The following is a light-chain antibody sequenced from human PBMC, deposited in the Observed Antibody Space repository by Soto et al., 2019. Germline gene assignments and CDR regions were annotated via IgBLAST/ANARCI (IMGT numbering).Light chain of an antibody. CDR2: EVS. CDR1: SSDVGAYNY. CDR3: SSYAGSNTYV. Sequence: QSALTQPASASGSPGQSVTISCTGTSSDVGAYNYVSWYQQHPGKAPKLMIYEVSKRPSGVPDRFPGSKSGNTASLTVSGLQAEDETDYYCSSYAGSNTYVFGTGTKVTVL. V-gene: IGLV2-8*01. J-gene: IGLJ1*01.